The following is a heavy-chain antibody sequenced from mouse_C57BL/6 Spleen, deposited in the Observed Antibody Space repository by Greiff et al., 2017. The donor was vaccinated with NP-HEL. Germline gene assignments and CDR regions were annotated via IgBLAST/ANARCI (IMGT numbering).Heavy chain of an antibody. D-gene: IGHD2-3*01. CDR3: ARSDCYSYYYAMDY. J-gene: IGHJ4*01. V-gene: IGHV1-53*01. CDR2: INPSNGGT. CDR1: GYTFTSYW. Sequence: QVQLQQPGTELVKPGASVKLSCKASGYTFTSYWMHWVKQRPGQGLEWIGNINPSNGGTNYNEKFKSKATLTVDKSSSTADMKLSSLTSEDSAVYYCARSDCYSYYYAMDYWGQGTSVTVSS.